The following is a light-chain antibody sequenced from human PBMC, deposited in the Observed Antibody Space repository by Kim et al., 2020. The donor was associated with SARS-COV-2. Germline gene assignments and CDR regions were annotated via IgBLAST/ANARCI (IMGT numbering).Light chain of an antibody. V-gene: IGLV7-46*01. CDR2: ETS. J-gene: IGLJ3*02. CDR1: TGAVTSGHY. CDR3: LLSYSGARV. Sequence: QAVVTQESSLTVSPGGTVTLTCGSSTGAVTSGHYTYWIQQKPGQAPKTLIYETSNTNSWTPARFSGSLLGGKAALTLSGALPEDEAEYFCLLSYSGARVFGGGTQLTVL.